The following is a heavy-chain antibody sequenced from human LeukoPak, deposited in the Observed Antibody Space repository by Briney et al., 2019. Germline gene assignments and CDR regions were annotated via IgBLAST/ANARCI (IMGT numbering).Heavy chain of an antibody. V-gene: IGHV3-23*01. CDR3: AKEASDWPNNWFDP. CDR1: GLTFSSYA. Sequence: SGGSLRLSCAASGLTFSSYAMSWVRQAPGKGLEWVSAISGSGGDTYYADSVKGRFTISRDNSKNTLYLQMNSLRIEDTAVYYCAKEASDWPNNWFDPWGQGTLVTVSS. CDR2: ISGSGGDT. D-gene: IGHD2-21*02. J-gene: IGHJ5*02.